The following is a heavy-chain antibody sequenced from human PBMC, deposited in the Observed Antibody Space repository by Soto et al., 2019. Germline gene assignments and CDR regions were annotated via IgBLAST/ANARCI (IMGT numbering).Heavy chain of an antibody. V-gene: IGHV4-4*02. CDR2: IYHSGST. CDR3: ARVSDYYDSSGPGLNDAFDI. Sequence: SETLSLTCAVSGGSISSSNWWSWVRQPPGKGLEWIGEIYHSGSTNYNPSLKSRVTISVDKSKNQFSLKLSSVTAADTAVYYCARVSDYYDSSGPGLNDAFDIWGQGTMVTVSS. D-gene: IGHD3-22*01. CDR1: GGSISSSNW. J-gene: IGHJ3*02.